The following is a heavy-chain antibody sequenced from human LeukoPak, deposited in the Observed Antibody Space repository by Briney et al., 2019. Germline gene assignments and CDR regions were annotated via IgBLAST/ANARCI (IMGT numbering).Heavy chain of an antibody. J-gene: IGHJ4*02. V-gene: IGHV3-23*01. CDR2: ISGSGGST. CDR3: AKDARYGGNSPFDY. D-gene: IGHD4-23*01. CDR1: GLTLSAYW. Sequence: GGSLRLSCAASGLTLSAYWMYWVRQGPGKGLEWVSAISGSGGSTYYADSVKGRFTISRDNSKNTLYLQMNSLRAEDTAVYYCAKDARYGGNSPFDYWGQGTLVTVSS.